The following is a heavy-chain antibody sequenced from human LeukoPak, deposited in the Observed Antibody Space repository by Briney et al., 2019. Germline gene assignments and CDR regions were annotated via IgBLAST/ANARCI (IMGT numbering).Heavy chain of an antibody. V-gene: IGHV1-18*04. D-gene: IGHD3-22*01. CDR2: ISAYNGNT. CDR3: ARSSFDTYYYDSSGYYAEYFQH. Sequence: ASVKVSCKASGYTFTGYYMHWVRQAPEQGLEWMGWISAYNGNTNYAQKLQGRVTMTTDTSTSTAYMELRSLRSDDTAVYYCARSSFDTYYYDSSGYYAEYFQHWGQGTLVTVSS. J-gene: IGHJ1*01. CDR1: GYTFTGYY.